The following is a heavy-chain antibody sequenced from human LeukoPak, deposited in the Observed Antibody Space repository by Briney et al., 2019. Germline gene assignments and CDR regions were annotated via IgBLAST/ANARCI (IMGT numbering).Heavy chain of an antibody. CDR3: AALLSMGYFDY. CDR1: GLTFTSSA. V-gene: IGHV1-58*01. J-gene: IGHJ4*02. CDR2: IVVGSGNT. D-gene: IGHD2/OR15-2a*01. Sequence: TSVKVSCKASGLTFTSSAVQWVRQARGQRLEWIGWIVVGSGNTNYAQKFQERVTITRDMSTSTAYMELSSLRSEDTAVYYCAALLSMGYFDYWGQGTLVTVSS.